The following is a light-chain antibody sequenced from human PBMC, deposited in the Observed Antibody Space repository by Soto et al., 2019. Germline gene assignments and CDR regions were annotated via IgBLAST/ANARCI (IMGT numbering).Light chain of an antibody. J-gene: IGLJ1*01. CDR3: SSYAGSTNFYF. V-gene: IGLV2-8*01. Sequence: QSALTQPPSASGSHGQSVTISCTGTSTDVGGYNYVAWYQQHPGKAPKLMIYEVSKRPSGVPDRFSGSKSDNTASLTVSGLQAEDEADYYCSSYAGSTNFYFFGTGTKVTVL. CDR2: EVS. CDR1: STDVGGYNY.